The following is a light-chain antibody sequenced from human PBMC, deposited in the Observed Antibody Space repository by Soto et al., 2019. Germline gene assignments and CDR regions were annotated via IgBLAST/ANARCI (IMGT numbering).Light chain of an antibody. Sequence: EIVLTQSPGTLSLSPGDRGTLSCRASQSIGDNDLAWYQQKPGQAPRLLIYGASTRATGIPDRFSGSGSGTDFTLTISRLEPEDFAVYYCQQYGSSPHFGGGTKVEIK. CDR3: QQYGSSPH. J-gene: IGKJ4*01. CDR2: GAS. CDR1: QSIGDND. V-gene: IGKV3-20*01.